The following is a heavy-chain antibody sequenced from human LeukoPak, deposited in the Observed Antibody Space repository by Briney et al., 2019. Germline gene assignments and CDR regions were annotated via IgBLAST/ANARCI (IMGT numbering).Heavy chain of an antibody. CDR1: GGSISSYG. Sequence: PSETLSLTCIVSGGSISSYGWSWIRQPPGKGLEWVGYIYYGGSTNYNPSLKSRVTISVDTSKNQLSLKLSSVTAADTAVYFCARQVWYYDRIAFDIWGQGTMVTVSS. V-gene: IGHV4-59*08. CDR2: IYYGGST. D-gene: IGHD3-22*01. J-gene: IGHJ3*02. CDR3: ARQVWYYDRIAFDI.